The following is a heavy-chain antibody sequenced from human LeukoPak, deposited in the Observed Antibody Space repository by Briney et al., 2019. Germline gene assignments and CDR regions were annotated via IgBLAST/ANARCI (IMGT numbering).Heavy chain of an antibody. CDR1: GGSISSSSYY. D-gene: IGHD3-3*01. CDR2: IYYSGST. V-gene: IGHV4-39*07. Sequence: SETLSLTCTVSGGSISSSSYYWGWIRQPPGKGLEWIGSIYYSGSTYYNPSLKSRVTISVDTSKNQFSLKLSSVTAADTAVYYCARDYDFHGPGFDPWGQGTLVTVSS. CDR3: ARDYDFHGPGFDP. J-gene: IGHJ5*02.